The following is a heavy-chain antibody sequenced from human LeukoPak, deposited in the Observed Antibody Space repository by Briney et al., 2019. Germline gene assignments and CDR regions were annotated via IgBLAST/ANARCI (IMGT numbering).Heavy chain of an antibody. CDR1: GFTFSDYS. Sequence: PGGSLRLSCAASGFTFSDYSMNWVRQAPGKGLEWISYISSSSRTIYCADSVKGRFTISRDNAKNSLYLQMNSLRAEDTAVYYCVYGGSYYVAWGQGTLVTVSS. CDR2: ISSSSRTI. D-gene: IGHD1-26*01. CDR3: VYGGSYYVA. J-gene: IGHJ5*02. V-gene: IGHV3-48*01.